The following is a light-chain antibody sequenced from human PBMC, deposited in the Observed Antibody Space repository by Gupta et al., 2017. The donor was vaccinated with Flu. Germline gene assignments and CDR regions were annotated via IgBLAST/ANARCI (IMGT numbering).Light chain of an antibody. J-gene: IGKJ4*01. V-gene: IGKV1-27*01. CDR2: AAS. CDR1: QGISSY. Sequence: GDRVTITCRASQGISSYLAWYQQKSGKLPKLLIYAASSLQSGVPSRFSGSGSGTAFTLTISSLQPEDVATYYCQKYNSAPPAFGGGTKVEIK. CDR3: QKYNSAPPA.